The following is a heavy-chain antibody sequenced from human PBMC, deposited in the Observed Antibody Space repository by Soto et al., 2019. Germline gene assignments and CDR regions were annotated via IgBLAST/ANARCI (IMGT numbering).Heavy chain of an antibody. Sequence: ASVKVSCKVSGYSLTELSIHWVRQAPGEGLEWMGGYDLEKGETIYAQKFQGRVTITADESTSTAYMELSSLRSEDTAVYYCARGEKIAVAGKLSVFDIWGQGTMVTVSS. D-gene: IGHD6-19*01. CDR1: GYSLTELS. J-gene: IGHJ3*02. CDR2: YDLEKGET. CDR3: ARGEKIAVAGKLSVFDI. V-gene: IGHV1-24*01.